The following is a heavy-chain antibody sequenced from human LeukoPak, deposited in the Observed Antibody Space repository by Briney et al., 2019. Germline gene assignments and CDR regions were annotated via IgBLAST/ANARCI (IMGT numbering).Heavy chain of an antibody. CDR3: ARTPPGGWYGSLDY. D-gene: IGHD6-19*01. J-gene: IGHJ4*02. CDR2: ISSSSSSM. V-gene: IGHV3-21*01. CDR1: GFTFSSYS. Sequence: GGSLRLSCAASGFTFSSYSMNWVRQAPGKGLEWVSLISSSSSSMFYADSVKGRFTISRDSAKNSLYLQMNSLRGEDTAVYYCARTPPGGWYGSLDYWGQGTLVTVSS.